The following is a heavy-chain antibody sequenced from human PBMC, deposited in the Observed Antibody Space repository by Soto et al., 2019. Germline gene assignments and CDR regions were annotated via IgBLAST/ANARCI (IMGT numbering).Heavy chain of an antibody. V-gene: IGHV4-4*07. D-gene: IGHD3-22*01. CDR1: GGSISSYY. Sequence: PSETLSLTCTVSGGSISSYYWSWIRQPAGKGLEWIGRIYTSGSTNYNPSLKSRVTMSVDTSKNQFSLKLGSVTAADTAVYYCASQYDSSGYFPFDYWGQGTLVTVSS. CDR2: IYTSGST. CDR3: ASQYDSSGYFPFDY. J-gene: IGHJ4*02.